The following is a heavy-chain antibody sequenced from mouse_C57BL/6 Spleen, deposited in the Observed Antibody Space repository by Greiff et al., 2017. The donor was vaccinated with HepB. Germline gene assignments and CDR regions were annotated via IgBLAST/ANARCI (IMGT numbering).Heavy chain of an antibody. CDR2: ISDGGSYT. CDR3: AREVGTTGGAWFAY. V-gene: IGHV5-4*01. D-gene: IGHD2-14*01. CDR1: GFTFSSYA. J-gene: IGHJ3*01. Sequence: EVQGVESGGGLVKPGGSLKLSCAASGFTFSSYAMSWVRQTPEKRLEWVATISDGGSYTYYPDNVKGRFTISRDNAKNNLYLQMSHVKSEDTAMYYCAREVGTTGGAWFAYWGQVTLVTVSA.